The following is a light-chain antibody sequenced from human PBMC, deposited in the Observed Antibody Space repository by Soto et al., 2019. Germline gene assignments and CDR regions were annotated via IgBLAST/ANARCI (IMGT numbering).Light chain of an antibody. J-gene: IGKJ1*01. V-gene: IGKV3-15*01. Sequence: EIVMTQSPATLSVSPGERTTLSCRASQSVSSNLAWYQQKSGQAPRLLIYGASTRATGISARFSGSGSGTEFTLTISSLQSEDFAVYYCQQYNNWPGTFGQGTKVDIK. CDR3: QQYNNWPGT. CDR1: QSVSSN. CDR2: GAS.